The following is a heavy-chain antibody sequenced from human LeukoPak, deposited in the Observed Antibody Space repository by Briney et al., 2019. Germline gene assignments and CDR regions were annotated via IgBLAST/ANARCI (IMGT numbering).Heavy chain of an antibody. Sequence: QPGGSLRLSCAASGFTFSSYSMNWVRQAPGKGLEWVSYISSSSSTIYYADSVKGRFTISRDNAKNSLYLQMNSLRAEDTAVYYCARAPSVFDWLSDYYYYYMDVWGKGTTVTVSS. D-gene: IGHD3-9*01. CDR3: ARAPSVFDWLSDYYYYYMDV. CDR2: ISSSSSTI. J-gene: IGHJ6*03. CDR1: GFTFSSYS. V-gene: IGHV3-48*01.